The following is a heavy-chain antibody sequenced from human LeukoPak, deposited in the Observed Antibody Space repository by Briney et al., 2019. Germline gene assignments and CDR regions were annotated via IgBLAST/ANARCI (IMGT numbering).Heavy chain of an antibody. V-gene: IGHV4-28*01. CDR1: GYSISSSNW. CDR3: ARRRYTSGYLDY. CDR2: IYYSGST. Sequence: SDTLSLTCAVSGYSISSSNWWGWIRPPPGKGLEWIGYIYYSGSTNYNPSLKSRVTMSIDTSKSQFSLKLTSVTAADTAVYYCARRRYTSGYLDYWGQGTLVTVSS. J-gene: IGHJ4*02. D-gene: IGHD3-22*01.